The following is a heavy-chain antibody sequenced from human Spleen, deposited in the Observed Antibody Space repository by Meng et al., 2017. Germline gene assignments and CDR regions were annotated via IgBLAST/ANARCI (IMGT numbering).Heavy chain of an antibody. Sequence: GESLKISCAASGFTFSSYGMHWVRQAPGKGLEWVAVISYDGSNKFHADSVKGRFTISRDNSKNTVYLQMNSLRAEDTAVYYCVRMYSSGWSEIDYWGQGTLVTVSS. J-gene: IGHJ4*02. D-gene: IGHD6-19*01. V-gene: IGHV3-33*01. CDR1: GFTFSSYG. CDR3: VRMYSSGWSEIDY. CDR2: ISYDGSNK.